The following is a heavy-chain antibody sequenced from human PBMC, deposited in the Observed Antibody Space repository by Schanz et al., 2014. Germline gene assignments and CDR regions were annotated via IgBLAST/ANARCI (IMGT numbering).Heavy chain of an antibody. J-gene: IGHJ4*02. Sequence: QVQLVQSGAEVKKPGASVKVSCKASGYTFISYGIKWVRQAPGQGLEWMGIINPSGGSTRYGQKFQGRITVTTDTSTSTVYLELSSLRSDDMAVYYCGRGFSRSYIDFWGQGTLITVSS. CDR3: GRGFSRSYIDF. CDR1: GYTFISYG. V-gene: IGHV1-46*03. CDR2: INPSGGST. D-gene: IGHD6-6*01.